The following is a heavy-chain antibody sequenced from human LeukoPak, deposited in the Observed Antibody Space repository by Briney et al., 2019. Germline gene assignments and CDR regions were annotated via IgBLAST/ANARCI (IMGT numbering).Heavy chain of an antibody. CDR1: GGSISSYY. CDR2: IYYSGST. J-gene: IGHJ6*03. Sequence: SETLSLTCTVSGGSISSYYWSWIRQPPGKGLERIGYIYYSGSTNYNPSLKSRVTISVDTSKNQFSLKLSSVTAADTAVYYCARERTAGHYYYYMDVWGKGTTVTVSS. D-gene: IGHD1/OR15-1a*01. V-gene: IGHV4-59*12. CDR3: ARERTAGHYYYYMDV.